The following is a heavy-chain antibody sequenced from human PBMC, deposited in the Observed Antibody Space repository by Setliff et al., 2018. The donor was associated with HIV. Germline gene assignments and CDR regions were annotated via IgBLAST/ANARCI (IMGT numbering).Heavy chain of an antibody. CDR1: GYTFTNYF. D-gene: IGHD1-26*01. Sequence: ASVKVSCKASGYTFTNYFMHWVRQAPGEGLEWEGRVDPEDGETRYAMKFQGSVTISADTSTDTTYLSLTSLRSQDTAVYYCATVRIVGATEFDYWGQGTVVTVSS. J-gene: IGHJ4*02. V-gene: IGHV1-69-2*01. CDR3: ATVRIVGATEFDY. CDR2: VDPEDGET.